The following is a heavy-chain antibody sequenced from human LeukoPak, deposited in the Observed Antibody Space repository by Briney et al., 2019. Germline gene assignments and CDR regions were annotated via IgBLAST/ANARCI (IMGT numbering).Heavy chain of an antibody. CDR2: IYTSGST. D-gene: IGHD2-2*01. V-gene: IGHV4-4*07. Sequence: SETLSLTCTVSGGSISSYYWSWTRQPAGKGLEWIGRIYTSGSTNYNPSLKSRVTMSVDTSKNQFSLKLSSVTAADTAVYYCARDWDCSSTSCYFNWFDPWGQGTLVTVSS. J-gene: IGHJ5*02. CDR1: GGSISSYY. CDR3: ARDWDCSSTSCYFNWFDP.